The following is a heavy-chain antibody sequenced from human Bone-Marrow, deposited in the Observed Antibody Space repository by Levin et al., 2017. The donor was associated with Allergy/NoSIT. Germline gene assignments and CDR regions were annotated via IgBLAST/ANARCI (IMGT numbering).Heavy chain of an antibody. Sequence: ASVKVSCKASGGTFNNYAITWVRQAPGQGLEWMGGLIPVFHTTNYAQKFQGRVTITADKSTNTAYMELSSLRSDDTAVYYCARDRRDLLGHCSTTTCPHGMDVWGQGTTVTVSS. V-gene: IGHV1-69*06. CDR3: ARDRRDLLGHCSTTTCPHGMDV. D-gene: IGHD2-2*01. J-gene: IGHJ6*02. CDR2: LIPVFHTT. CDR1: GGTFNNYA.